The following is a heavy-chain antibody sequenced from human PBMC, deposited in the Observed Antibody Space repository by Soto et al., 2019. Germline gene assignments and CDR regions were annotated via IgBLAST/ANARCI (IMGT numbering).Heavy chain of an antibody. CDR1: GGSISSSSYY. CDR2: IYYSGST. J-gene: IGHJ4*02. D-gene: IGHD6-13*01. Sequence: QLQLQESGPGLVKPSETLSLTCTVSGGSISSSSYYWGWIRQPPGKGLEWIGSIYYSGSTYYNPSLKSRVTISVDTSKNQFSLKLSSVTAADTAVYYCARRGSSWYPVGFDYWGQGTLVTVSS. V-gene: IGHV4-39*01. CDR3: ARRGSSWYPVGFDY.